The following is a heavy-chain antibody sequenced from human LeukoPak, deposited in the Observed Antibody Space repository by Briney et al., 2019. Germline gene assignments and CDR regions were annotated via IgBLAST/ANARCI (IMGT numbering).Heavy chain of an antibody. CDR2: ISAYNGNT. V-gene: IGHV1-18*01. CDR3: ARDVAQRITMVRGVSEPFDY. CDR1: GYTFTSYG. D-gene: IGHD3-10*01. Sequence: ASVKVSCKAPGYTFTSYGIGWVRQAPGQGLEWMGWISAYNGNTNYAQKLQGRVTMTTDTSTSTAYMELRSLRSDDTAVYYCARDVAQRITMVRGVSEPFDYWGQGTLVTVSS. J-gene: IGHJ4*02.